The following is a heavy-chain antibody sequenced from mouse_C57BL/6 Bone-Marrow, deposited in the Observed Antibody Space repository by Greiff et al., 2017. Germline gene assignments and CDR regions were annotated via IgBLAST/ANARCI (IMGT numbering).Heavy chain of an antibody. V-gene: IGHV1-78*01. Sequence: LQESDAELVKPGASVKISCKVSGYTFTDHTIHWMKQRPEQGLEWIGYIYPRDGSTKYNEKFKGKATLTADKSSSTAYMQLNSLTSEDSAVYFCARRGYYYGSEAMDYWGQGTSVTVSS. CDR3: ARRGYYYGSEAMDY. D-gene: IGHD1-1*01. CDR2: IYPRDGST. CDR1: GYTFTDHT. J-gene: IGHJ4*01.